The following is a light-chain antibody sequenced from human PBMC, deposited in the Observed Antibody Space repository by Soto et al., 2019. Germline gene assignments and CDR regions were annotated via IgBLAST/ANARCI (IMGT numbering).Light chain of an antibody. V-gene: IGKV2-28*01. Sequence: DVVMTQTPLSLSVAPGQPGSISCMSSARLLHKNGYNYVDWYMQKPGQSPQLLIYLGSNRASGVPDRFSGSGSDTYFTLEISRVEADDVGVYYCMQPLENFRTFGQGTKVDNK. CDR1: ARLLHKNGYNY. CDR2: LGS. J-gene: IGKJ1*01. CDR3: MQPLENFRT.